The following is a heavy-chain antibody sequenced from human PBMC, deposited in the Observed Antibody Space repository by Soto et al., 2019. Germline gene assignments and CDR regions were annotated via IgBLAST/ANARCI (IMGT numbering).Heavy chain of an antibody. CDR3: ARGGRIAVPGFDY. CDR2: IWYDGSNK. D-gene: IGHD6-19*01. J-gene: IGHJ4*02. Sequence: GGSLRLSCAASGVTFSSYGMHWVRQAPGKGLEWVAVIWYDGSNKYYADSVKGRFTISRDNSKNTLYLHMNSLRAEDTAVYYCARGGRIAVPGFDYWGQGPLVTVSS. V-gene: IGHV3-33*01. CDR1: GVTFSSYG.